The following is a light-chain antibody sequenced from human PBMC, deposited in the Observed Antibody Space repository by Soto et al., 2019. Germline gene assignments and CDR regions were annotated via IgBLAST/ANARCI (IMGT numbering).Light chain of an antibody. CDR3: SSYTSSSTLGVV. J-gene: IGLJ2*01. CDR1: SSDVGGYNY. CDR2: DVS. Sequence: QSPLTQPASVSGSPGQSITISCTGTSSDVGGYNYVSWYQQHPGEAPKLMIYDVSNRPSGVSNRFSGSKSGNTASLTISGLQAEDEADYYCSSYTSSSTLGVVFGGGTKVTVL. V-gene: IGLV2-14*01.